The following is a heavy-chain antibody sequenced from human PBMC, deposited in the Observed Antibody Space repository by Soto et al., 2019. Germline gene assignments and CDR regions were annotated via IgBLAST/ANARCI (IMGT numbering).Heavy chain of an antibody. CDR1: GYTFTSCG. CDR3: ARDSLQRARYYYYGMDV. V-gene: IGHV1-18*01. D-gene: IGHD4-4*01. CDR2: ISAYNGNT. J-gene: IGHJ6*02. Sequence: GASVKVSCKASGYTFTSCGISWVRQAPGQGLEWMGWISAYNGNTNYAQKLQGRVTMTTDTSTSTAYMELRSLRSDDTAVYYCARDSLQRARYYYYGMDVWGQGTTVTVSS.